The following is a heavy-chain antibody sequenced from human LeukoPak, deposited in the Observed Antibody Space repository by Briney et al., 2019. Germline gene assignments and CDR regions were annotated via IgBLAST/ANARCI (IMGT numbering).Heavy chain of an antibody. Sequence: SQTLSLTCTVSGGSISSGGYYWSWIRQHPGKGLEWIGYIYYSGSTYYNPSLKSLVTISVDTSKNQFYLKLSSVTAADTAVYYCARGRNEGYCSSTSCPPRWFDPWGQGTLVTVSS. CDR1: GGSISSGGYY. V-gene: IGHV4-31*01. CDR2: IYYSGST. J-gene: IGHJ5*02. CDR3: ARGRNEGYCSSTSCPPRWFDP. D-gene: IGHD2-2*01.